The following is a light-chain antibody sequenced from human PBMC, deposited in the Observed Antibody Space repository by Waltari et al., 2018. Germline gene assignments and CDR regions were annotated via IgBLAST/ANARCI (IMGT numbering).Light chain of an antibody. CDR1: NLGDKY. CDR3: QAWDSSTVV. CDR2: QDN. Sequence: SYELTQPPSVSVSPGPTASITCSGDNLGDKYACWFQQKPGQSPLLVIYQDNKRPSGIPERFSGSKSGNTATLTIGGTQAMDEAVFYCQAWDSSTVVFGGGTKLTVL. J-gene: IGLJ2*01. V-gene: IGLV3-1*01.